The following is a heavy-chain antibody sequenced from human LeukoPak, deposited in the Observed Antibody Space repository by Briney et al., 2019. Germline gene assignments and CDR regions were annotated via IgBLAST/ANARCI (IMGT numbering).Heavy chain of an antibody. CDR1: GLTFRSYS. CDR2: IDPSSTYI. CDR3: ARAPTVLVGYCSSSSCQADY. J-gene: IGHJ4*02. Sequence: GSLRLSCAASGLTFRSYSMNWVRQAPGKGLEWDSAIDPSSTYIYYADSVKGRFTISRDNAENSLYLQMNSLRVEDTAVYYCARAPTVLVGYCSSSSCQADYWGQGTLVTVSS. D-gene: IGHD2-2*01. V-gene: IGHV3-21*01.